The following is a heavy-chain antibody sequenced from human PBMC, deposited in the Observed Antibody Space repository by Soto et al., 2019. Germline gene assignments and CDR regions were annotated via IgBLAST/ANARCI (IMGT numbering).Heavy chain of an antibody. Sequence: QVQLVQSGAEVKKPGSSVKVSCKASGGTFSSYAISWVRQAPGQGLEWMGGIIPIFGTATYAQKFQGRVTITADESTSTAYMELSSLRSEDTAVYYCARVGGDCSSTSCYMDNWFDPWGQGTLVTVSS. CDR1: GGTFSSYA. V-gene: IGHV1-69*01. CDR3: ARVGGDCSSTSCYMDNWFDP. CDR2: IIPIFGTA. D-gene: IGHD2-2*02. J-gene: IGHJ5*02.